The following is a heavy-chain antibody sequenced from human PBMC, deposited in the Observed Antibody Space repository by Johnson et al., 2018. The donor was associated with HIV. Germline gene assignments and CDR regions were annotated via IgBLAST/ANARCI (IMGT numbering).Heavy chain of an antibody. J-gene: IGHJ3*02. V-gene: IGHV3-11*04. CDR2: ISSSGSTI. CDR3: ASDLEMATIGAFDI. CDR1: GFTFSDYY. Sequence: QVQLVESGGGVVQPGRSLRLSCAASGFTFSDYYMSWIRQAPGKGLEWVSYISSSGSTIYYADSVKGRFTISRDNAKNSLYLQMNTLRAEDTAVYYCASDLEMATIGAFDIWGQGTMVTVSS. D-gene: IGHD5-24*01.